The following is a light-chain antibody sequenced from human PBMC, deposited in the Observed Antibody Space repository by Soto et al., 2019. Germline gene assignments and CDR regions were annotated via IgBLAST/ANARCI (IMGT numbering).Light chain of an antibody. CDR2: DAS. Sequence: EIVLTQSPGTLSLSPGERATLSCRASQRIGSSSLAWYQQKLGQAPRLLIYDASRRATGIPDRFSGSGSGTDFTLTISRLEPEDFVVYYCQQYGRSPTFGQGTKADNK. CDR3: QQYGRSPT. CDR1: QRIGSSS. V-gene: IGKV3-20*01. J-gene: IGKJ1*01.